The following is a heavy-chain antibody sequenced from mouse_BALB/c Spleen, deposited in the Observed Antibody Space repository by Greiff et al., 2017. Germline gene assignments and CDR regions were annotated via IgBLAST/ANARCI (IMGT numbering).Heavy chain of an antibody. CDR1: GFAFSSYD. CDR2: ISSGGGST. V-gene: IGHV5-12-1*01. J-gene: IGHJ4*01. D-gene: IGHD2-1*01. Sequence: DVMLVESGGGLVKPGGSLKLSCAASGFAFSSYDMSWVRQTPEKRLEWVAYISSGGGSTYYPDTVKGRFTISRDNAKNTLYLQMSSLKSEDTAMYYCARQSSYYGNFYAMDYWGQGTSVTVSS. CDR3: ARQSSYYGNFYAMDY.